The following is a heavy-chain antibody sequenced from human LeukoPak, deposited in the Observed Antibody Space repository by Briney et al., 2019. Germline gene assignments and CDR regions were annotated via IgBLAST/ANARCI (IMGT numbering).Heavy chain of an antibody. Sequence: SVKVSCKASGGTFSSYAICWVRQALGQGLEWMCRIIPIFGTASYAQKFQGRVTITTDESTSTAYMELSSLRSEDTAVYYCARGTEAGIAAAGTLGGMDVWGKGTTVTVSS. CDR3: ARGTEAGIAAAGTLGGMDV. J-gene: IGHJ6*04. D-gene: IGHD6-13*01. CDR2: IIPIFGTA. CDR1: GGTFSSYA. V-gene: IGHV1-69*05.